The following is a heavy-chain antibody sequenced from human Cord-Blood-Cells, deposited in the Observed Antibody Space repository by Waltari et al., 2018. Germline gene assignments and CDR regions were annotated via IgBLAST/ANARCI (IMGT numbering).Heavy chain of an antibody. CDR3: AREIEYSSSYDY. Sequence: QVQLVESGGGVVQPGRSLRLSCAASGFTSSISAMHWVRQAPGKGLEWVAVISYDGSNKYYADSVKGRFTISRDNSKNTLYLQMNSLRAEDTAVYYCAREIEYSSSYDYWGQGTLVTVSS. CDR1: GFTSSISA. V-gene: IGHV3-30-3*01. CDR2: ISYDGSNK. J-gene: IGHJ4*02. D-gene: IGHD6-13*01.